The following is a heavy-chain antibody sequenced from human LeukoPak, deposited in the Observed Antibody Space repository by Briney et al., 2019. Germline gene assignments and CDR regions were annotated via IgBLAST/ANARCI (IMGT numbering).Heavy chain of an antibody. Sequence: SETLSLTCAVYGGSISSYYWSWIRQPPGKGLEWIGYIYYSGSTNYNPSLKSRVTISVDTSKNQFSLKLSSVTAADTAVYYCAAYYYDSSGYPVLDYWGQGTLVTVSS. CDR2: IYYSGST. D-gene: IGHD3-22*01. V-gene: IGHV4-59*01. J-gene: IGHJ4*02. CDR3: AAYYYDSSGYPVLDY. CDR1: GGSISSYY.